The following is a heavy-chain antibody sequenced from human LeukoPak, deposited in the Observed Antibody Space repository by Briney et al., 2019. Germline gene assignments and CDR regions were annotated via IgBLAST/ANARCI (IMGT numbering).Heavy chain of an antibody. CDR2: ISGSGGGT. CDR1: GFTFSSYA. D-gene: IGHD6-19*01. Sequence: GGSLRLSCAASGFTFSSYAMSWVRQAPGKGLEWVSGISGSGGGTYYVDSVKGRFAISRDNSKDALYLQMNSLRADDAAVYYCAKARYSSGWDYFDYWGQGTLVTVSS. J-gene: IGHJ4*02. V-gene: IGHV3-23*01. CDR3: AKARYSSGWDYFDY.